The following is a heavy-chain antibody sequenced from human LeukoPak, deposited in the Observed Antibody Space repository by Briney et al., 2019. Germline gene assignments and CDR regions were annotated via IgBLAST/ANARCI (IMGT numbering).Heavy chain of an antibody. CDR2: IYYSGST. CDR3: ARGRGLYSSSSYWFDP. J-gene: IGHJ5*02. Sequence: SETLSLTCTVSGGSISSGGYYWSWIRQHPGKGLEWIGYIYYSGSTYYNPSLKSRVTISVDTSKNQFSLKLSSVTAADTAVYYCARGRGLYSSSSYWFDPWGQGTLVTASS. V-gene: IGHV4-31*03. CDR1: GGSISSGGYY. D-gene: IGHD6-6*01.